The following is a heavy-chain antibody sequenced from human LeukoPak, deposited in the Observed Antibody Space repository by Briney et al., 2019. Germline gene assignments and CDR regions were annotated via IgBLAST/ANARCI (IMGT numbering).Heavy chain of an antibody. V-gene: IGHV4-34*01. CDR1: GGSFSGFY. J-gene: IGHJ4*02. CDR2: INHSGST. D-gene: IGHD3-3*01. CDR3: ARGRGVAHFGVVLIVPFCFEY. Sequence: PSETLSLTCAVDGGSFSGFYGGWIRQPPGTGLEWIGEINHSGSTNYNPSLKSRVTISVDTSKNQFSLKLSSVTAADTAVYYCARGRGVAHFGVVLIVPFCFEYWGEGTLVTVSS.